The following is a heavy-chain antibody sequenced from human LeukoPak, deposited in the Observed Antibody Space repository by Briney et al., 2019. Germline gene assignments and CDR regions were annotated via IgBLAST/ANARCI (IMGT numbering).Heavy chain of an antibody. Sequence: GGSLRLSCAASGFTFSTYHMNWVRQAPGKGLECVSSITSGGDYTYYADSVKGRFTTSRDNAKNSLSLQLSSLRAEDTAVYYCARGHYDILTASYKWTPDYWGQGTLVTVSS. J-gene: IGHJ4*02. D-gene: IGHD3-9*01. CDR2: ITSGGDYT. CDR3: ARGHYDILTASYKWTPDY. V-gene: IGHV3-21*06. CDR1: GFTFSTYH.